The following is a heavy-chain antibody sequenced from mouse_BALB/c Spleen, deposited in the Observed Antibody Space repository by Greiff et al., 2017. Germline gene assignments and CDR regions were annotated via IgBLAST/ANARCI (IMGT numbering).Heavy chain of an antibody. CDR1: GFTFSDYY. D-gene: IGHD1-1*02. Sequence: DVMLVESGGGLVKPGGSLKLSCAASGFTFSDYYMYWVRQTPEKRLEWVATISDGGSYTYYPDSVKGRFTISRDNAKNNLYLQMSSLKSEDTAMYYCARGGGIWRYYFDYWGQGTTLTVSS. CDR3: ARGGGIWRYYFDY. V-gene: IGHV5-4*02. CDR2: ISDGGSYT. J-gene: IGHJ2*01.